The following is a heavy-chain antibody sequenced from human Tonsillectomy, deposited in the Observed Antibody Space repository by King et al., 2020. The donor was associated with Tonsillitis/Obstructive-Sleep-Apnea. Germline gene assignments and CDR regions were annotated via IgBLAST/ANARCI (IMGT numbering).Heavy chain of an antibody. CDR2: IIPMFGIA. CDR1: GGTFSIYG. D-gene: IGHD3-3*01. V-gene: IGHV1-69*04. Sequence: QLVQSGAEVKKPGSSVKVSCKASGGTFSIYGISWVRQAPGQGLEWMGRIIPMFGIANYAQKFQGRVTITADKSTSTAYMELSSLRSEDTAVYYCARHIYDFPSHYYDYYMDVWGKGTTVTVSS. J-gene: IGHJ6*03. CDR3: ARHIYDFPSHYYDYYMDV.